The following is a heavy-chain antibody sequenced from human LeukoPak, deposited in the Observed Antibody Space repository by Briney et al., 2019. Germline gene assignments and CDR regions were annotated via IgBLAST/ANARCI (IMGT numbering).Heavy chain of an antibody. CDR3: ARARKRYSSSWYFDY. D-gene: IGHD6-13*01. Sequence: SVKVSCKASGGTFSSYAISWVRQAPGQGLEWMGRIIPIFGTANYAQKFQGRVTITTDEYTSTAYMELSSLRSEDTAVYYCARARKRYSSSWYFDYWGQGTLVTVSS. CDR1: GGTFSSYA. CDR2: IIPIFGTA. V-gene: IGHV1-69*05. J-gene: IGHJ4*02.